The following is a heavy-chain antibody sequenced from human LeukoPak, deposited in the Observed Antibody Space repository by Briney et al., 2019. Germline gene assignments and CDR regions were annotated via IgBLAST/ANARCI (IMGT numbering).Heavy chain of an antibody. J-gene: IGHJ4*02. CDR3: ARERPYGDYFDY. D-gene: IGHD4-17*01. CDR2: IYYSGST. Sequence: SQTLSLTCTLSGGSISRGGYYWSWIRQHPGKGLEWIGYIYYSGSTSYNPSLKSRVTISVDTSKNQFSLKLSSVTVADTAVYYCARERPYGDYFDYWGQGTLVTVSS. CDR1: GGSISRGGYY. V-gene: IGHV4-31*03.